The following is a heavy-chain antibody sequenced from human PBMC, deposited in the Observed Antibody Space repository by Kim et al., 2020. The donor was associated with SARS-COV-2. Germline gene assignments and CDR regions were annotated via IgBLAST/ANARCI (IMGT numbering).Heavy chain of an antibody. CDR1: GYTFNSYY. J-gene: IGHJ6*02. CDR3: ARDLHVVVWFGELLSGFYYYGMDV. Sequence: ASVKVSCKAPGYTFNSYYVHWVRQAPGQGLEWMGIINPSGGSTTYAQKFQGRVTMTRDTSTSTVYMELSSLGSEDTAVYYCARDLHVVVWFGELLSGFYYYGMDVWGQGTTVTVSS. CDR2: INPSGGST. D-gene: IGHD3-10*01. V-gene: IGHV1-46*02.